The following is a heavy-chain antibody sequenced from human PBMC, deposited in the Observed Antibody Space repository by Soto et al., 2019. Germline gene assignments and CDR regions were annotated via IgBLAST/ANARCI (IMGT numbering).Heavy chain of an antibody. CDR2: IYYSGST. CDR1: GGSISSYY. Sequence: SETLSLTCTVSGGSISSYYWSWIRQPPGKGLEWIGYIYYSGSTNYNPSLKSRVTISVDTSKNQFSLKLSSGTPADTAVYYCARDLNEYSSSGGFDPWGQGTLVTVSS. J-gene: IGHJ5*02. D-gene: IGHD6-6*01. CDR3: ARDLNEYSSSGGFDP. V-gene: IGHV4-59*12.